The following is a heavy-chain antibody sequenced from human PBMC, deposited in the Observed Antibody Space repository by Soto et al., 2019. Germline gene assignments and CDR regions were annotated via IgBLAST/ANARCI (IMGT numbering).Heavy chain of an antibody. CDR1: GFTFSSYS. J-gene: IGHJ4*02. CDR3: ARAGPSSSGFDY. Sequence: GGSLRLSCAASGFTFSSYSMNWVRQAPGKGLELVSSISSSSSYIYYADSVKGRFTISRDNAKNSLYLQMNSLRAEDTAVYYCARAGPSSSGFDYWGQGTLVTVSS. V-gene: IGHV3-21*01. CDR2: ISSSSSYI. D-gene: IGHD6-6*01.